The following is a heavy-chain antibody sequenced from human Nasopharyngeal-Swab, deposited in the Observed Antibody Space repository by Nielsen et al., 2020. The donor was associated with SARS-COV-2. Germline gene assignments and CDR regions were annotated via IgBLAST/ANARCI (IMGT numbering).Heavy chain of an antibody. J-gene: IGHJ4*02. D-gene: IGHD6-19*01. V-gene: IGHV3-30-3*01. CDR3: ARDFGSGHDY. CDR2: ISYDGSNK. CDR1: GFTFSSYA. Sequence: GESLKISCAASGFTFSSYAMHWVRQAPGKGLEWVAVISYDGSNKYYADSVKGRFTISGDNSKNTLYLQMNSLRAEDTAVYYCARDFGSGHDYWGQGTLVTVSS.